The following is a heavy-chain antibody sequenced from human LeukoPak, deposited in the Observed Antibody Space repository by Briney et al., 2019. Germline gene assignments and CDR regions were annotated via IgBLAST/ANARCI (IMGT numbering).Heavy chain of an antibody. D-gene: IGHD3-10*01. J-gene: IGHJ5*02. Sequence: SVKVSCKASGYTFTDDYVHWVRQAPGQGLEWMGGIIPIFGTANYAQKFQGRVTITADESTSTAYMELSSLRSEDTAVYYCAREERYYGSGSYSGWFDPWGQGTLVTVSS. CDR2: IIPIFGTA. CDR3: AREERYYGSGSYSGWFDP. CDR1: GYTFTDDY. V-gene: IGHV1-69*13.